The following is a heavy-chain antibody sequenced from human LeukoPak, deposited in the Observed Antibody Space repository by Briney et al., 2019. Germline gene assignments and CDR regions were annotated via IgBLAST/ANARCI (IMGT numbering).Heavy chain of an antibody. V-gene: IGHV1-8*01. CDR1: GYTFTSYD. J-gene: IGHJ4*02. D-gene: IGHD1-7*01. CDR3: ARVYSFPDSYWNYSPFDY. Sequence: ASVKVSCKASGYTFTSYDINWVRQATGQGLEWMGWMNPNSGNTGYAQKLQGRVTMTRNTSISTAYMELSSLRSEDTAVYYCARVYSFPDSYWNYSPFDYWGQGTLVTVSS. CDR2: MNPNSGNT.